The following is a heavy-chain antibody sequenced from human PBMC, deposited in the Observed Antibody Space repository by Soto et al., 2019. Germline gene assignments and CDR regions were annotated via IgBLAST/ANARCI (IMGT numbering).Heavy chain of an antibody. D-gene: IGHD2-2*01. V-gene: IGHV4-4*02. CDR1: SGSISSSNW. CDR2: IYHSGST. CDR3: ATGEDSSTAYYYYMDV. Sequence: SETLSLTCAVSSGSISSSNWWSWVRQPPGKGLEWIGEIYHSGSTNYNPSLKSRVTISVDKSKNQFSLKLSSVTAADTAVYYCATGEDSSTAYYYYMDVWGKGTTVTVSS. J-gene: IGHJ6*03.